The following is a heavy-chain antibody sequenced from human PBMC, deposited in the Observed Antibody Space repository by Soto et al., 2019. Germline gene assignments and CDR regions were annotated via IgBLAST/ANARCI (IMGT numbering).Heavy chain of an antibody. Sequence: QVQLQQWGAGLLKPSETLSLTCAVYGGSFSGYYWSWIRQPPGKGLEWIGEINHSGSTNYNPSLKSRVTISVDTSKNQFSLKLSSLTAADTAVYYCARANEGGWFDPWGQGTLVTVSS. V-gene: IGHV4-34*01. D-gene: IGHD1-1*01. J-gene: IGHJ5*02. CDR1: GGSFSGYY. CDR2: INHSGST. CDR3: ARANEGGWFDP.